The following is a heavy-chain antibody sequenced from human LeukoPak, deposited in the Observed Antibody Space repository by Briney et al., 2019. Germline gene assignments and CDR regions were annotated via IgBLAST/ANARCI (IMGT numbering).Heavy chain of an antibody. J-gene: IGHJ4*02. D-gene: IGHD3-22*01. CDR1: GFSVDGNY. Sequence: QTGGSLRLSCEVSGFSVDGNYMTWVRQVPGRGLEWVALIFSGDSTDYPDSVKGRFTISRDKSKNTLHLQMDSLRPEDTAMCYCALTYYFDRRGYSYFDYWGQGALVTVSS. CDR3: ALTYYFDRRGYSYFDY. CDR2: IFSGDST. V-gene: IGHV3-53*01.